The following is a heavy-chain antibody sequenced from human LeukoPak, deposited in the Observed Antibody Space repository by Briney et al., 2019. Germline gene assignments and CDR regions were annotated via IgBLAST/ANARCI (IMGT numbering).Heavy chain of an antibody. V-gene: IGHV5-51*01. D-gene: IGHD1-26*01. CDR3: ARHAILGATRSHLDI. Sequence: GESLRISCKGSRYTFTTYWIAWVRQMPGKGLECMGIIYPGDSDTRYSPSFQGQVTISADKSISTAYLQWSSLKASDTALYYCARHAILGATRSHLDIWGQGTMVAVSP. J-gene: IGHJ3*02. CDR2: IYPGDSDT. CDR1: RYTFTTYW.